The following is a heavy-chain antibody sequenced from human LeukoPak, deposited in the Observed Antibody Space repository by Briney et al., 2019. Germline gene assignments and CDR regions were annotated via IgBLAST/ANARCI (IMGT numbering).Heavy chain of an antibody. J-gene: IGHJ4*02. V-gene: IGHV3-23*01. Sequence: GGSLRLSCAASGFTFSSYSMNWVRQAPGKGLEWVSGISGSGDRTDYADSVKGRFTIPRDNSKNTLYVQMNSLRAEDTAVYYCAGTYYYDSSGYSYEYWGQGTLVAVSS. D-gene: IGHD3-22*01. CDR3: AGTYYYDSSGYSYEY. CDR2: ISGSGDRT. CDR1: GFTFSSYS.